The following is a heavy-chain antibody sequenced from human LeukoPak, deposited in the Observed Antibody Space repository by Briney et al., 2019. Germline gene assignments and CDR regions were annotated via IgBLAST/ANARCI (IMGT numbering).Heavy chain of an antibody. D-gene: IGHD2-15*01. CDR1: GFTFSSYG. V-gene: IGHV3-33*01. J-gene: IGHJ6*02. CDR3: ARDGEYCSAGCTSHSYSYGLDV. CDR2: IWYDGSNK. Sequence: PGRSLRLSCEASGFTFSSYGIHWVRQAPGKGLERESLIWYDGSNKYYADSVKGRFTISRDDSKNTVYLQMNSLRAGDPSVYCRARDGEYCSAGCTSHSYSYGLDVWGQGTTVTVSS.